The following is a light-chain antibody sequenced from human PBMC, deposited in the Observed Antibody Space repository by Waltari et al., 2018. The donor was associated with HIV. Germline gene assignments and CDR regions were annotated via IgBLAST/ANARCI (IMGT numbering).Light chain of an antibody. CDR3: QSADSSSTEVI. J-gene: IGLJ2*01. CDR1: ALPIQY. Sequence: SYELPQPPSVSVSPGQTARVTCSGAALPIQYAYWYHQKPGQAPRLVIYKDRGRPSGIPERFSGSSAGTTVTFTISGVQAEDEADYYCQSADSSSTEVIFGGGTKLTVL. CDR2: KDR. V-gene: IGLV3-25*03.